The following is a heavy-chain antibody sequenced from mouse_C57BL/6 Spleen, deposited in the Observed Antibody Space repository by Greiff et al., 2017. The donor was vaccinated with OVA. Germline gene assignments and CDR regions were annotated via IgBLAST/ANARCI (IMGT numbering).Heavy chain of an antibody. CDR1: GYTFTSYW. CDR2: IHPNSGST. D-gene: IGHD2-5*01. Sequence: QVQLQQPGAELVKPGASVKLSCKASGYTFTSYWMHWVKQRPGQGLEWIGMIHPNSGSTNYNEKFKSKATLTVDKSSSTAYMQLSSLTSEDSSVYYCARSEYSNYVGGFAYWGQGTTLTVSS. J-gene: IGHJ2*01. CDR3: ARSEYSNYVGGFAY. V-gene: IGHV1-64*01.